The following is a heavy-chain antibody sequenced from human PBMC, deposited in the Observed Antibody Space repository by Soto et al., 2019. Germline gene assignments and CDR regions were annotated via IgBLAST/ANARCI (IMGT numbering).Heavy chain of an antibody. CDR1: GYTFTSYG. V-gene: IGHV1-18*01. CDR2: ISAYNGNT. Sequence: ASVKVSCKASGYTFTSYGISWLRQAPGQGLEWMGWISAYNGNTNYAQKLQGRVTMTTDTSTSTAYMELRSLRSDDTAVYYCARDLEDIVVVVAATPYARYYYYIDVWGKGTTVTVSS. CDR3: ARDLEDIVVVVAATPYARYYYYIDV. J-gene: IGHJ6*03. D-gene: IGHD2-15*01.